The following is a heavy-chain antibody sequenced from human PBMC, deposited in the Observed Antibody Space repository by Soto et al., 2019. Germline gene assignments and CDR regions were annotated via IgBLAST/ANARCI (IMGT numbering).Heavy chain of an antibody. CDR3: ATSYGNASYTF. D-gene: IGHD4-4*01. Sequence: SETLSLTSYISGYSVTRHYFTWARQSPEKGLEWIGYMHYTGFSHYSPSLKSRLTISVDKSKNQFTLQLTSVTVVDTAVYYCATSYGNASYTFWGQGTEVTVSS. J-gene: IGHJ4*02. CDR1: GYSVTRHY. CDR2: MHYTGFS. V-gene: IGHV4-59*02.